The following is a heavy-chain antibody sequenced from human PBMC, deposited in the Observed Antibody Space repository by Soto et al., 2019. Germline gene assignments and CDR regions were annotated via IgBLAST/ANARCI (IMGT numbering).Heavy chain of an antibody. V-gene: IGHV4-34*01. Sequence: SESLSLTCAVYGGSFSGYYWSWIRQPPGKGLEWIGEINHSGSTNYNPSLKSRVTISVDTSKNQFSLKLSSVTAADTAVYYCASRSITGDGAFDIWGQGTIVTVSS. J-gene: IGHJ3*02. D-gene: IGHD7-27*01. CDR1: GGSFSGYY. CDR3: ASRSITGDGAFDI. CDR2: INHSGST.